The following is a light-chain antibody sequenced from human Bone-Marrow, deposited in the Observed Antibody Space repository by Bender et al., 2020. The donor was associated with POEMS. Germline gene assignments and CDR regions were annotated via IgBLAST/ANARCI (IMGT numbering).Light chain of an antibody. CDR3: SSYAGNKIV. V-gene: IGLV2-8*01. CDR2: EVS. Sequence: QSALTQPPSASGSPGQSVTISCAGTSRDIGGYNYVSWYQHHPGKALKLLLYEVSRRPSGVPDRFSGSKSGTTASLTVSGLQAEDEADYYCSSYAGNKIVLGGGTKLTVL. CDR1: SRDIGGYNY. J-gene: IGLJ2*01.